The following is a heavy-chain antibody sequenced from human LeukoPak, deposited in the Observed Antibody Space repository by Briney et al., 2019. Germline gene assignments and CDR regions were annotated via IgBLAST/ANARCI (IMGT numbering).Heavy chain of an antibody. J-gene: IGHJ4*02. CDR3: ARDLSYGGNSWDY. CDR1: GFTFSSCG. D-gene: IGHD4-23*01. Sequence: SGGSLRLSCAASGFTFSSCGMHWVRQAPGKGLEWVAVIWYDGSNKYYADSVKGRFTISRDNSKNTLYLQMNSLRAEDTAVYYCARDLSYGGNSWDYWGQGTLVTVSS. V-gene: IGHV3-33*08. CDR2: IWYDGSNK.